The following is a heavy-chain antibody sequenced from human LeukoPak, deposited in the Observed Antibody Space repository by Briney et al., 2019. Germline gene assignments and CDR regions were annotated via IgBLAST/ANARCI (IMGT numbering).Heavy chain of an antibody. Sequence: ASVKVSCKASGYTFTSYGISWVRQAPGQGLEWMGWISAYNGNTNYAQKLQGRVTMTTDTSTSTAYMELRSLRSDDTAVYYCARMHYYDSSGYYNYWGQGTLVTVSS. J-gene: IGHJ4*02. CDR2: ISAYNGNT. V-gene: IGHV1-18*01. D-gene: IGHD3-22*01. CDR3: ARMHYYDSSGYYNY. CDR1: GYTFTSYG.